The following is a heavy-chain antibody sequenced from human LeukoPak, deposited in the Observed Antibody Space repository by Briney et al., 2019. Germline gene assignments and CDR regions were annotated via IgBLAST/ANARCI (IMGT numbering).Heavy chain of an antibody. D-gene: IGHD3-9*01. CDR2: IYSGGNT. V-gene: IGHV3-66*01. J-gene: IGHJ4*02. CDR1: GFTVSRNY. Sequence: GGSLRLSCVASGFTVSRNYMSWVRQAPGKGLEWVSVIYSGGNTYYADSVKGRFTISRDSSKNTLFLQMNSLRAEDTAVYYCAREEVLTGYSYFDHWGQGTLATVSS. CDR3: AREEVLTGYSYFDH.